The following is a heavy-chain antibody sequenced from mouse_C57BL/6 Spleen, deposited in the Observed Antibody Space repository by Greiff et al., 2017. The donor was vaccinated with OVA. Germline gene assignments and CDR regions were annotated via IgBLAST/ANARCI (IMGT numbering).Heavy chain of an antibody. CDR1: GYTFTSYW. D-gene: IGHD3-3*01. J-gene: IGHJ2*01. CDR3: ARVGTDY. Sequence: VQLQQPGAELVKPGASVKLSCKASGYTFTSYWMQWVKQRPGQGLEWIGEIDPSDSYTNYNQKFKGKATLTVDTSSSTAYLQRSSLTSEDSAVYYCARVGTDYWGQGTTLTVSS. CDR2: IDPSDSYT. V-gene: IGHV1-50*01.